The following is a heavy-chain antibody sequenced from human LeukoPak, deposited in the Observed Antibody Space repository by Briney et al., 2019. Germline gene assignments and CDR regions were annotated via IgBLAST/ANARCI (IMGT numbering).Heavy chain of an antibody. D-gene: IGHD1-26*01. CDR2: INPTGGTT. CDR3: ARGAGATTSFDY. V-gene: IGHV1-46*03. CDR1: GYNFTSYY. J-gene: IGHJ4*02. Sequence: ASVKVSCKASGYNFTSYYMHWVRQAPGQGLEWLGIINPTGGTTTYAQKFQGRVTMTRDTSTNTVYMELSSLRSEDTAVYYCARGAGATTSFDYRGQGTMVTVSS.